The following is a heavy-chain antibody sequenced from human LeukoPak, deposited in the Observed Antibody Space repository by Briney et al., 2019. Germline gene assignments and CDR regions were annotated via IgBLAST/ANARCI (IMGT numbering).Heavy chain of an antibody. Sequence: GASVNVSCKSSGDTPHSHAFSWVRQAPGQGLEWMGSIIPAFGTANYPQKFQGRVTITADKSTRTAYMEMSSLRSEDTAVHYCARGYNWNFANPSPFDYWGQGTLVTVSS. CDR3: ARGYNWNFANPSPFDY. D-gene: IGHD1-7*01. V-gene: IGHV1-69*06. CDR2: IIPAFGTA. J-gene: IGHJ4*02. CDR1: GDTPHSHA.